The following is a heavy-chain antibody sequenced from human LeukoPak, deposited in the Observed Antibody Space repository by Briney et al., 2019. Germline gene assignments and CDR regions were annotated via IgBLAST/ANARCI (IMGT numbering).Heavy chain of an antibody. CDR1: GYTFTSYD. D-gene: IGHD5-12*01. J-gene: IGHJ6*03. CDR2: MNPNSGNT. Sequence: ASVKVSCKASGYTFTSYDINWVRQATGQGLEWMGWMNPNSGNTGYAQKFQGRVTITRNTSTSTAYMELSSLRSEDTAVYYCARVVATIRGWYYYYYMDVWGKGTTVTVSS. CDR3: ARVVATIRGWYYYYYMDV. V-gene: IGHV1-8*01.